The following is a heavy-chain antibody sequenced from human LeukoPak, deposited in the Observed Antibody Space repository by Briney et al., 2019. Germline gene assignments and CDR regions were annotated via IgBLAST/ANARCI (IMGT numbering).Heavy chain of an antibody. V-gene: IGHV3-49*04. CDR2: IRTKVNGETT. D-gene: IGHD4-17*01. CDR3: TRSTTVTSNWFDP. Sequence: GGSLRLSCTASGFTFGDFVMSWVRQTPGKGLEWVGFIRTKVNGETTKYAASVQGRFTISRDDSKSIAYLQMNSLKTEDTAVYYCTRSTTVTSNWFDPWGQGTLVTVSS. J-gene: IGHJ5*02. CDR1: GFTFGDFV.